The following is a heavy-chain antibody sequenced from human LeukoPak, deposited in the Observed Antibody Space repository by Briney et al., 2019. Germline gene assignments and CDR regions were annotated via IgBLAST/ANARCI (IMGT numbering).Heavy chain of an antibody. CDR3: ARANQDGYNVDY. CDR1: GYTFTSYD. CDR2: MNPNSGNT. J-gene: IGHJ4*02. D-gene: IGHD5-24*01. Sequence: ASVKVSRKASGYTFTSYDINWVRQATGQGLEWMGWMNPNSGNTGYAQKFQGRVTITRNTSISTAYMELSSLRSEDTAVYYCARANQDGYNVDYWGQGTLVTVSS. V-gene: IGHV1-8*03.